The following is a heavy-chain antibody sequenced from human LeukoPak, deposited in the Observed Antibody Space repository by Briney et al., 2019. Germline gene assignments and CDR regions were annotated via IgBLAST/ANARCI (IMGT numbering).Heavy chain of an antibody. D-gene: IGHD3-22*01. V-gene: IGHV3-11*01. Sequence: GGSLRLSCAASGFTFSDYYMSWIRQAPGKGLEWVSYISSSGSTIYYADSVKGRFTISRDNAKNSLYLQMNSLKTEDTAVYYCTTDSYYDSSGYYDYWGQGTLVTVSS. J-gene: IGHJ4*02. CDR1: GFTFSDYY. CDR2: ISSSGSTI. CDR3: TTDSYYDSSGYYDY.